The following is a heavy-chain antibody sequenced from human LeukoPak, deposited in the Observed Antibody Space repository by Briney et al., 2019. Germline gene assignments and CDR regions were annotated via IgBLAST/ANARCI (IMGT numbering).Heavy chain of an antibody. CDR1: GFTFGTYG. CDR2: ISGSSSAI. D-gene: IGHD5-12*01. CDR3: ATYSGYDRIFDY. Sequence: PGGSLRLSCAASGFTFGTYGMSWVRQAPGKGLEWLSYISGSSSAINYADSVKGRFTISRDNAKNSLFLQMNSLRAEDTAVYYCATYSGYDRIFDYWGQGTLVTVSS. J-gene: IGHJ4*02. V-gene: IGHV3-48*01.